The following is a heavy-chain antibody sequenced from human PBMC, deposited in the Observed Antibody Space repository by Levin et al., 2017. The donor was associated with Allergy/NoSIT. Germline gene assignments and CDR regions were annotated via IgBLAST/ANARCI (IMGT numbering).Heavy chain of an antibody. D-gene: IGHD6-19*01. V-gene: IGHV4-34*01. CDR1: GGSFSVYY. CDR3: ARGSYSSGWRLDY. J-gene: IGHJ4*02. CDR2: INHSGST. Sequence: GSLRLSCAVYGGSFSVYYWSWIRQPPGKGLEWIGEINHSGSTNYNPSLKSRVTISGDTSKNQFSLKMSSVTAADTAVYYCARGSYSSGWRLDYWGQGTLVTVSS.